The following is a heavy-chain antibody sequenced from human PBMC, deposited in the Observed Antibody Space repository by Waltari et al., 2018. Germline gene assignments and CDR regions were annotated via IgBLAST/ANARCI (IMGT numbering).Heavy chain of an antibody. Sequence: EVQLVESGGGLLQPGGSLSLSCAASGFTFSSYAMNWVRQAPGKGLEWVSYISSSGSTIYYADSVKGRFTISRDNAKNSLYLQMNSLRAEDTAVYYCARTDYYPSLVQDCWGQGTLVTVSS. CDR3: ARTDYYPSLVQDC. D-gene: IGHD3-10*01. CDR1: GFTFSSYA. J-gene: IGHJ4*02. V-gene: IGHV3-48*03. CDR2: ISSSGSTI.